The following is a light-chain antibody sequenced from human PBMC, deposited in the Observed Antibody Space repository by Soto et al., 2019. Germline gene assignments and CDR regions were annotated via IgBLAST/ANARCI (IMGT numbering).Light chain of an antibody. V-gene: IGKV3-15*01. CDR2: GAS. CDR3: QQYNNWPPLYT. J-gene: IGKJ2*01. Sequence: ETVMTQSPATLSVSPGEGATLSCRASESVTNKLAWYQQKPGQALRLLIYGASTRATDIPARFSGSGSGTEFTLTISSLQSEDFAVYYCQQYNNWPPLYTFGQGTKLEIK. CDR1: ESVTNK.